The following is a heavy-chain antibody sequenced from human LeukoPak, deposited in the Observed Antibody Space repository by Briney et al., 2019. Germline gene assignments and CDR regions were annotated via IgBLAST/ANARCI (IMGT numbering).Heavy chain of an antibody. CDR1: GGTISSYC. CDR3: ARETRGSFQRPLAFDL. J-gene: IGHJ5*02. V-gene: IGHV4-4*07. Sequence: WETLSLTCTASGGTISSYCWSWIRQPAGKGLEWIGGIYSSGSTNYYPSLKSRVTMSVDTSKNQFSLKLSSVTAADTAVYYCARETRGSFQRPLAFDLWGRGTLVTVSS. D-gene: IGHD1-26*01. CDR2: IYSSGST.